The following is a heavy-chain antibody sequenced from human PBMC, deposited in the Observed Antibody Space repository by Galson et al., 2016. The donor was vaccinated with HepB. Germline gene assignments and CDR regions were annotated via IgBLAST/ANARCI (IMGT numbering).Heavy chain of an antibody. V-gene: IGHV4-59*01. CDR2: IYYNGST. CDR1: RGSIINYS. D-gene: IGHD4-17*01. Sequence: SETLSLTCSVSRGSIINYSWAWIRQPPGKGLEWIGYIYYNGSTNYNPSLKSRVAISTDRSKNHLSLNLTSVTAADTAVYYCARAKLRAGTTVTTSRGQFDYWGQGALVTVSS. J-gene: IGHJ4*02. CDR3: ARAKLRAGTTVTTSRGQFDY.